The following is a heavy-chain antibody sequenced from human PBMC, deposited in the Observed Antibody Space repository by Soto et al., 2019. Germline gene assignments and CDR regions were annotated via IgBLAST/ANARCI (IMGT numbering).Heavy chain of an antibody. J-gene: IGHJ4*02. V-gene: IGHV4-31*03. D-gene: IGHD6-19*01. CDR3: ARDGLEKGIAVY. Sequence: QVQLQESGPGLVKPSQTLSLTCTVSGGSISSGGYYCSWIRQHPGKGLEGIGYIYYSGGAYYNPSLKSRVTISVDTSKTQFSLKLSSVTAADTAVYYCARDGLEKGIAVYWGQGTMVTVSS. CDR1: GGSISSGGYY. CDR2: IYYSGGA.